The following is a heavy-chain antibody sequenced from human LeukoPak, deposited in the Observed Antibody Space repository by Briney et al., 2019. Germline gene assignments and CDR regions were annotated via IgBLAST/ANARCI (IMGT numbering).Heavy chain of an antibody. J-gene: IGHJ4*02. CDR1: GGTFSSYA. Sequence: ASVKVSCKASGGTFSSYAISWVRQAPGQGLEWMGRIIPILGIANYAQKFQGRVTIAADKSTSTAYMELSSLRSEDTAVYYCARDKGEVGATEILGYRGQGTLVTVSS. D-gene: IGHD1-26*01. V-gene: IGHV1-69*04. CDR2: IIPILGIA. CDR3: ARDKGEVGATEILGY.